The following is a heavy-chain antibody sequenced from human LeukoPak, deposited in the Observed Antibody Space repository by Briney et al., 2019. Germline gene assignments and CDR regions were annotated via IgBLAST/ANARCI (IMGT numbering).Heavy chain of an antibody. J-gene: IGHJ6*03. V-gene: IGHV4-39*07. D-gene: IGHD2-21*01. CDR1: GGSISSSSYY. CDR3: VSQPLIGLVLYYYYYYMDV. Sequence: SETLSLTCTVSGGSISSSSYYWGWVRQPPGKGLEWIGSIYYSGSTYYNPSLKSRVTISVDTSKNQFSLKLSSVTAADTAVYYCVSQPLIGLVLYYYYYYMDVWGKGTTVTVSS. CDR2: IYYSGST.